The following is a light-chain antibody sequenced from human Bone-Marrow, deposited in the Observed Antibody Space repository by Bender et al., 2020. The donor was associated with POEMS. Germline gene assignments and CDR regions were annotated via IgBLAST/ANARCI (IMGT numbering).Light chain of an antibody. CDR3: QTWGTGTHWV. J-gene: IGLJ3*02. CDR2: DDT. CDR1: VLADKY. V-gene: IGLV3-27*01. Sequence: SYELTQPSSVSVSPRQTARITCSGDVLADKYARWFQQKPGQAPVLVIYDDTERPSGIPERFSGSSSGTTVTLTITGAQVEDEADYYCQTWGTGTHWVFGGGTKLTV.